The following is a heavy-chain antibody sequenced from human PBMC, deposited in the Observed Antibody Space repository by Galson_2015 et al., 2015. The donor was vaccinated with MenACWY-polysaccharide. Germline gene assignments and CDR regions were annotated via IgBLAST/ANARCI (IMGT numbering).Heavy chain of an antibody. V-gene: IGHV1-3*01. D-gene: IGHD2/OR15-2a*01. Sequence: SVKVSCKASGYTFSRYPIHWVRQAPGQRFEWMGWITGGNGDTKYSEKLQGRVSITKDTSANTVHMELSSLTYEDTAVVYCARHVIGGGYFDYWGQGTLSLSPQ. CDR2: ITGGNGDT. CDR1: GYTFSRYP. J-gene: IGHJ4*02. CDR3: ARHVIGGGYFDY.